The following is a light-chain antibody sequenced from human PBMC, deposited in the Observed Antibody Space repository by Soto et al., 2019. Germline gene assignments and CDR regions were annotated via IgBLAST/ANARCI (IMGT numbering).Light chain of an antibody. CDR2: AAS. Sequence: ETVMTQSPATLSVSPGERATLSCRASQSVSSNLAWYQQKPGQAPRLLIYAASSRATGVPDRFSGSGSGTDFTLTISRLEPEDFAVYFCQQYGRPPWTFGQGTKVDIK. V-gene: IGKV3-20*01. J-gene: IGKJ1*01. CDR3: QQYGRPPWT. CDR1: QSVSSN.